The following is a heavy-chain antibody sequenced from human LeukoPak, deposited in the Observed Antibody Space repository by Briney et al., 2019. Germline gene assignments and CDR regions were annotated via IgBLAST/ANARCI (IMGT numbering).Heavy chain of an antibody. J-gene: IGHJ3*02. D-gene: IGHD3-16*02. V-gene: IGHV3-30*03. CDR1: GFTFSSDG. CDR3: ATASRLSYDTFDI. CDR2: ISYDGSQK. Sequence: GGSLRLSCAASGFTFSSDGMHWVRQALGKGLEWVAGISYDGSQKYYADFVKGRFTISRDNSKNTLYLQMNSLRAEDTAVYYCATASRLSYDTFDIWGQGTVVTVSS.